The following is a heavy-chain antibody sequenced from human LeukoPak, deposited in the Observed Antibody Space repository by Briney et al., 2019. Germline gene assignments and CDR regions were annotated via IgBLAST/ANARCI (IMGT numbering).Heavy chain of an antibody. CDR3: ARDGYGSGSYYNTCYYGMDV. D-gene: IGHD3-10*01. V-gene: IGHV1-18*01. J-gene: IGHJ6*02. Sequence: ASVKVSCKASGYTFTSYGISWVRQAPGQGLEWMGWISAYNGNTNYAQKLQGRVTMTTDTSTSTAYMELRSLRSDDTAVYYCARDGYGSGSYYNTCYYGMDVWGQGTTVTVSS. CDR2: ISAYNGNT. CDR1: GYTFTSYG.